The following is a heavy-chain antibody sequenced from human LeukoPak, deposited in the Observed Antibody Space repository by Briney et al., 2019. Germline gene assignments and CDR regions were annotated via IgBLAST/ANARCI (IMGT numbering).Heavy chain of an antibody. J-gene: IGHJ5*02. Sequence: SETLSLTCTVSGGSISSYYWSWIRQPAGKGLERIGRIYTSGSTNYNPSLKSRVTMSVDTSKNQFSLKLSSVTAADTAVYYCARGLSIAAALNWFDPWGQGTLVTVSS. D-gene: IGHD6-13*01. CDR1: GGSISSYY. V-gene: IGHV4-4*07. CDR3: ARGLSIAAALNWFDP. CDR2: IYTSGST.